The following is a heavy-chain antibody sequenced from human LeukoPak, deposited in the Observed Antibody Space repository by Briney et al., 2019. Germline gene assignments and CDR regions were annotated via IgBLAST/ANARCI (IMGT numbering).Heavy chain of an antibody. CDR2: MYYTGST. CDR1: GGSISSDY. V-gene: IGHV4-59*01. CDR3: ASVSVVYGMDV. J-gene: IGHJ6*02. Sequence: PSETLSLTCNVSGGSISSDYWSWIRQPPGRGLEWIGYMYYTGSTNYNPSLKSRVTISVATSKNQFSLKLSSVTAADTAVYYCASVSVVYGMDVWGQGTTVTVSS. D-gene: IGHD5/OR15-5a*01.